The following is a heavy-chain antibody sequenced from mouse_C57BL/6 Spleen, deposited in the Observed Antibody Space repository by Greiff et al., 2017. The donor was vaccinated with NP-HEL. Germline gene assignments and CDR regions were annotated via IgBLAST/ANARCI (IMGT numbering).Heavy chain of an antibody. CDR2: IWSGGST. J-gene: IGHJ4*01. CDR3: ARLYGSGDYYAMDY. V-gene: IGHV2-2*01. Sequence: VQLQESGPGLVQPSQSLSITCTVSGFSLTSYGVHWVRQSPGKGLEWLGVIWSGGSTDYNAAFISRLSISKDNSKSQVFFKMNSLQADDTAIYYCARLYGSGDYYAMDYWGQGTSVTVSS. D-gene: IGHD1-1*01. CDR1: GFSLTSYG.